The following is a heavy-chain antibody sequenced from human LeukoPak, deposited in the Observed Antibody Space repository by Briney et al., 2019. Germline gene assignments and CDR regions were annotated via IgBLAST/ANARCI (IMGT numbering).Heavy chain of an antibody. Sequence: SETLSLACTVSGGSISSGDYYWSWIRQPPGKGLEWIGYIYYSGSTYYNPSLKSRVTISVDTSKNQFSLKLSSVTAADTAVYYCARGESRVSICHWGQGTLVTVSS. V-gene: IGHV4-30-4*01. D-gene: IGHD6-13*01. CDR2: IYYSGST. CDR1: GGSISSGDYY. J-gene: IGHJ4*02. CDR3: ARGESRVSICH.